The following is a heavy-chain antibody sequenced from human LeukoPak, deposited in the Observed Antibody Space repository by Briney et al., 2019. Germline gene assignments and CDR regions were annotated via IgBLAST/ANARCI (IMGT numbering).Heavy chain of an antibody. CDR1: GGSIRSGGDS. CDR2: IYHSGST. V-gene: IGHV4-30-2*01. CDR3: AREGYYYYGMDV. J-gene: IGHJ6*02. Sequence: SQTLSLTCGVSGGSIRSGGDSWSWIRQPPGKGLQWIGYIYHSGSTYYNPSLKSRVTISVDRSKNQFSLKLSSVTAADTAVYYCAREGYYYYGMDVWGQGTTVTVSS.